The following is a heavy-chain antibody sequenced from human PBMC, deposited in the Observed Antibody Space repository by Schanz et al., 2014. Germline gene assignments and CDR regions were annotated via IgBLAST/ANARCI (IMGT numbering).Heavy chain of an antibody. CDR3: ARDAPDIPLAATWEFCLDY. D-gene: IGHD6-19*01. CDR1: GYTFSSYG. CDR2: ISIYNDNT. V-gene: IGHV1-18*01. J-gene: IGHJ4*01. Sequence: QVQLVQSGAEVKKPGASVKVSCKAFGYTFSSYGISWVRQAPGQGLEWMGWISIYNDNTNYAQKVQGRVTMTTDTSTRIAYMELRSLRSDDTAVYYCARDAPDIPLAATWEFCLDYWGHGTLVTVSS.